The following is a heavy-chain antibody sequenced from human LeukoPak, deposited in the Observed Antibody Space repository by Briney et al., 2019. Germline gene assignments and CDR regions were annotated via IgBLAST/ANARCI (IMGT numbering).Heavy chain of an antibody. CDR1: GFTFSSYA. D-gene: IGHD3-10*01. Sequence: PGRSLRLSCAVSGFTFSSYAMHWVRQAPGKGLEWVAAVSYDGSTKYYADSVKGRFTISRDNSKNTLYLQMNSLRAEDTAVYYCAKSINYGSGSYSYYSDYWGQGTLVTVSS. V-gene: IGHV3-30-3*02. CDR2: VSYDGSTK. J-gene: IGHJ4*02. CDR3: AKSINYGSGSYSYYSDY.